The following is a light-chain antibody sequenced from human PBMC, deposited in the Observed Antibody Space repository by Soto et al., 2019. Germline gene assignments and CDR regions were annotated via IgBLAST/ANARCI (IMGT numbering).Light chain of an antibody. V-gene: IGLV1-47*01. Sequence: QSVLTQPPSASGTHGQRVTISCSGSSSNIGSNYVYWYQQLPGTAPQLLIYKNNQRPSGVPDRFTGSKSGTSASLAISGLRSEDEADYYCAAWDDSLSGYVFGTGTKLTVL. CDR2: KNN. CDR3: AAWDDSLSGYV. CDR1: SSNIGSNY. J-gene: IGLJ1*01.